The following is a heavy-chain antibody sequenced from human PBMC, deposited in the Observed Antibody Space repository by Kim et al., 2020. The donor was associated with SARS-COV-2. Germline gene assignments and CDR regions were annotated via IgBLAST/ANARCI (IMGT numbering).Heavy chain of an antibody. Sequence: GGSLRLSCAASGFTFSSYAMSWVRQAPGKGLEWVSAISGSGGSTYYADSVKGRFTISRDNSKNTLYLQMNSLRAEDTAVYYCAKTPPGGVGATSGFDYWGQGTLVTVSS. V-gene: IGHV3-23*01. D-gene: IGHD1-26*01. CDR1: GFTFSSYA. CDR3: AKTPPGGVGATSGFDY. J-gene: IGHJ4*02. CDR2: ISGSGGST.